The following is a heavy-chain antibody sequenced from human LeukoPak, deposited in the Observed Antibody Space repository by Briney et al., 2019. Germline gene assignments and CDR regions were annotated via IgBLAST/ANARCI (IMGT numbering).Heavy chain of an antibody. J-gene: IGHJ6*02. D-gene: IGHD2-2*01. CDR3: ARATYCSSTSCYGARYYYYYYGMDV. V-gene: IGHV4-59*01. CDR2: IYYSGST. CDR1: GGSISSYY. Sequence: SETLSLTCTVSGGSISSYYWSWIRQPPGKGLEWIGYIYYSGSTNYNPSLKSRVTISVDTSKNQFSLKLSSVTAADTAVYYCARATYCSSTSCYGARYYYYYYGMDVWGQGTTVTVSS.